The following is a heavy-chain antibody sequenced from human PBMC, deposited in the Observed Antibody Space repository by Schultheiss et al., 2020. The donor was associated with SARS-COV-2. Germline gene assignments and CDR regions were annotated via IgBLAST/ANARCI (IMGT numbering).Heavy chain of an antibody. CDR1: GFTFSSYA. J-gene: IGHJ4*02. CDR2: ISYDGSNK. Sequence: GGSLRLSCAASGFTFSSYAMHWVRQAPGKGLEWVAVISYDGSNKYYADSVKGRFTISRDNSKNTLYLQMNSLRAEDTAVYYCARDGLEEVLTGYPDYWGQGTLVTVSS. V-gene: IGHV3-30-3*01. D-gene: IGHD3-9*01. CDR3: ARDGLEEVLTGYPDY.